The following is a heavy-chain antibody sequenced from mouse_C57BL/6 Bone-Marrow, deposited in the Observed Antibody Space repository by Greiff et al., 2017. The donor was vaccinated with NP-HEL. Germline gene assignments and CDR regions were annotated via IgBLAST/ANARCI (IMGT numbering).Heavy chain of an antibody. J-gene: IGHJ4*01. Sequence: EVQVVESGGGLVQSGRSLRLSCATSGFTFSDFYMEWVRQAPGKGLEWIAASRNKANDYTTEYSASVKGRFIVSRDTSQSILYLQMNALRAEDTAIYYCARDAAGSSYYYVMDYWGQGTSVTVSS. D-gene: IGHD1-1*01. CDR3: ARDAAGSSYYYVMDY. CDR2: SRNKANDYTT. V-gene: IGHV7-1*01. CDR1: GFTFSDFY.